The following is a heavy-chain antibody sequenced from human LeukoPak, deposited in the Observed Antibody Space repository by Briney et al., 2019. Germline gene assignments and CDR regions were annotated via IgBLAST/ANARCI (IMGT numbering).Heavy chain of an antibody. D-gene: IGHD2/OR15-2a*01. J-gene: IGHJ4*02. CDR2: ISASGSNI. CDR3: AREGGYYGGNDY. Sequence: GGSLRLSCAASGFTFSIYSMDWVRQTPGKGLGSVAYISASGSNIYYGESVQGRFTISRDNAKNSVYLQMNSLRAEDTAVYYCAREGGYYGGNDYWGQGTLVTVSS. CDR1: GFTFSIYS. V-gene: IGHV3-48*04.